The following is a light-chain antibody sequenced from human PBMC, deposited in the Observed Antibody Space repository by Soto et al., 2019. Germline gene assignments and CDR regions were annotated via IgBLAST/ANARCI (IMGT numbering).Light chain of an antibody. CDR1: QSISSI. CDR3: QQHSDSPLT. J-gene: IGKJ4*01. CDR2: DAS. V-gene: IGKV3-11*01. Sequence: EIVLIQSPVTLSLSPGEITTLSCRASQSISSILAWYQQNPGQAPRLLIFDASDRATGIPVRFSGSGSGTDFTLTISSLEPDDWTVYYGQQHSDSPLTFGGGTRVEI.